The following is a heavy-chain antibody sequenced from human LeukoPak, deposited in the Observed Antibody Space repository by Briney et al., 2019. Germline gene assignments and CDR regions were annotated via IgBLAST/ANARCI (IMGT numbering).Heavy chain of an antibody. CDR3: TKVLRHYYGSGITFDY. CDR2: ISGSGGST. CDR1: GFTFSSYA. D-gene: IGHD3-10*01. V-gene: IGHV3-23*01. Sequence: GGSLRLSCAASGFTFSSYAMSWDRQAPGKGLEWVSAISGSGGSTYYADSVKGRLTISRDNSKNTLYLQMNSLRAEDTAVYYCTKVLRHYYGSGITFDYWGQGTLVTVSS. J-gene: IGHJ4*02.